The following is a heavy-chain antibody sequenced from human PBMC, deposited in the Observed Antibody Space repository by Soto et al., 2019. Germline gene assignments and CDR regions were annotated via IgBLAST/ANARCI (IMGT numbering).Heavy chain of an antibody. CDR3: AKHSSYYYDSSGYLVY. V-gene: IGHV3-23*01. J-gene: IGHJ4*02. Sequence: LRLSCAASGFTFSSYAMSWVRQAPGKGLEWVSAISGSGGSTYYADSVKGRFTISRDNSKNTLYLQMNSLRAEDTAVYYCAKHSSYYYDSSGYLVYWGQGTLVTVSS. D-gene: IGHD3-22*01. CDR1: GFTFSSYA. CDR2: ISGSGGST.